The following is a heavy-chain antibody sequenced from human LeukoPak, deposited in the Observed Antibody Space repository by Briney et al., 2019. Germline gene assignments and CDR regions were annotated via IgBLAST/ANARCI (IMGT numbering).Heavy chain of an antibody. CDR1: GGSISSYY. J-gene: IGHJ4*02. Sequence: SKTLSLTCTVSGGSISSYYWSWIRQPPGKGLEWIGYIYYSGSTNYNPSLKSRVTISVDTSKNQFSLKLSSVTAADTAVYYCARVDPDSSSTLEVFDYWGQGTLVTVSS. D-gene: IGHD6-6*01. V-gene: IGHV4-59*01. CDR2: IYYSGST. CDR3: ARVDPDSSSTLEVFDY.